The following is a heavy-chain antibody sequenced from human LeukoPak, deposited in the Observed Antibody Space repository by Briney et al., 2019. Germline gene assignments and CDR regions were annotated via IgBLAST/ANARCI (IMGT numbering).Heavy chain of an antibody. Sequence: GGSLRLSCAASGFTFSSYAMSWVRQAPGKGLEWVSAISGSGGSTYYADSVKGRFTISRDNSKNTLYLQMNSPRAEDTAVYYCAKDLGKTTVVKYYFDYWGQGTLVTVSS. V-gene: IGHV3-23*01. CDR3: AKDLGKTTVVKYYFDY. CDR2: ISGSGGST. CDR1: GFTFSSYA. D-gene: IGHD4-23*01. J-gene: IGHJ4*02.